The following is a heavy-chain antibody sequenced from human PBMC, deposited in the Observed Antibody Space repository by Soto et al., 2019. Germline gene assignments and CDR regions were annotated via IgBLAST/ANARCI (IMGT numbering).Heavy chain of an antibody. D-gene: IGHD5-18*01. J-gene: IGHJ4*02. Sequence: PGGSLRLSCAASGFTFSSYSMNWVRQAPGKGLEWVSSISSSSSYIYYADSVKGRFTISRDNAKNSLYLQMNSLRAEDTAVYYCARGRVNTAMALMGYFDYWGQGTLVTVSS. V-gene: IGHV3-21*01. CDR3: ARGRVNTAMALMGYFDY. CDR1: GFTFSSYS. CDR2: ISSSSSYI.